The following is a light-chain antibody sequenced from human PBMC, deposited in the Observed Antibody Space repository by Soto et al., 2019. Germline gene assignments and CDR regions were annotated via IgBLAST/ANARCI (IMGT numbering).Light chain of an antibody. CDR3: QQRSDWPST. Sequence: EIVLTQSPATLSLSPGERATLSCRASQSVGTYFAWYQQKPGQAPRLLIYDSSNRATGIPARFSGSGSGTDFTFTIRSLEPKDFAVYYFQQRSDWPSTFGGGTKVEI. CDR2: DSS. J-gene: IGKJ4*01. V-gene: IGKV3-11*01. CDR1: QSVGTY.